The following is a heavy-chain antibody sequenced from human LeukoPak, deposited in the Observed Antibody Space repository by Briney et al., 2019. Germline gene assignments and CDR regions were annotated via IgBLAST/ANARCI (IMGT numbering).Heavy chain of an antibody. CDR3: ASSTGYSSGWTPMDYYGMDV. V-gene: IGHV4-59*01. Sequence: PSETLSLTCTVSGCSISSYYWSWIRQPPGKGLEWIGYIYYSGSTNYNPSLKSRVTISVDTSKNQFSLKLSSVTAADTAVYYCASSTGYSSGWTPMDYYGMDVWGQGTTVTVSS. D-gene: IGHD6-19*01. CDR2: IYYSGST. J-gene: IGHJ6*02. CDR1: GCSISSYY.